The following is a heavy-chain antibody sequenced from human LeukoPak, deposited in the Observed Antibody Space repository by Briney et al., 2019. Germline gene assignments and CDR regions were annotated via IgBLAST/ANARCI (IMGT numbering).Heavy chain of an antibody. CDR2: ISADGSGT. V-gene: IGHV3-43*02. J-gene: IGHJ4*02. Sequence: ETGGSLRLSCAASGFTFDDYAMHWVRQVPGKGLEWVSLISADGSGTYYADSVKGRFTISRDNSKNSLYLQMSSLGTEDTALYYCAKPQTTQKSGFDFWGQGTLVTVSS. D-gene: IGHD4-11*01. CDR1: GFTFDDYA. CDR3: AKPQTTQKSGFDF.